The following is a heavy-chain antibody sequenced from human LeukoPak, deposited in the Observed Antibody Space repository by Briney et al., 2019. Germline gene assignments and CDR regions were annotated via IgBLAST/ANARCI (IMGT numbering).Heavy chain of an antibody. CDR2: ISSSGSTI. D-gene: IGHD2-2*01. J-gene: IGHJ5*02. Sequence: PGGSLRLSCAASGFTLSDYYMSWIRQAPGKGREWGSYISSSGSTIYYADSVKGRFTISRDNSKNSLYLQMNSLRAEDTAVYYCARGYCSSTSCSQGDWFDPWGQGTLVTVSS. CDR1: GFTLSDYY. V-gene: IGHV3-11*01. CDR3: ARGYCSSTSCSQGDWFDP.